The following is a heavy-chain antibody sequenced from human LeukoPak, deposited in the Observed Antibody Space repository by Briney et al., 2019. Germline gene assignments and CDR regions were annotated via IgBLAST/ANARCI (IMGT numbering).Heavy chain of an antibody. D-gene: IGHD3-10*01. V-gene: IGHV4-38-2*02. J-gene: IGHJ3*02. CDR1: GYSISSGYY. CDR3: ARDWPPVSRGADAFDI. CDR2: IYHSGST. Sequence: SETLSLTCTVSGYSISSGYYWGWIRQPPGKGLEWIGSIYHSGSTYYNPSLKSRVTISVDTSKNQFSLKLSSVTAADTAVYYCARDWPPVSRGADAFDIWGQGTMVTVSS.